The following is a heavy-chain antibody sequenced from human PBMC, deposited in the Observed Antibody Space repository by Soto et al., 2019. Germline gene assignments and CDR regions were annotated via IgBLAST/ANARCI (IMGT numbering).Heavy chain of an antibody. Sequence: PSQTLSLTCAISGGSVSSNSAAWSWIRQSPSRGLEWLGRTYYRSKWYREYAVSVKSRMTINSDTSKNQFSLQLSPVSPEDTAVYYCARAGGSGSYDSWGQGTLVTVSS. V-gene: IGHV6-1*01. D-gene: IGHD3-10*01. CDR3: ARAGGSGSYDS. CDR2: TYYRSKWYR. J-gene: IGHJ4*02. CDR1: GGSVSSNSAA.